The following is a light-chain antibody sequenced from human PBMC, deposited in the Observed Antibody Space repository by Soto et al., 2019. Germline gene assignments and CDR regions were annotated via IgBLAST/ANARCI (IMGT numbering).Light chain of an antibody. V-gene: IGKV3-15*01. Sequence: ETVMTQSPATLSVSPGERATLSCRASQSVTSNSLAWYQQKPGQAPRLLIYDVSTRATGIPARFSGSGSGAEFTLTISSLQSEDFAVYYCQQYISWPLTLGGGTKVQIK. CDR1: QSVTSN. CDR2: DVS. J-gene: IGKJ4*01. CDR3: QQYISWPLT.